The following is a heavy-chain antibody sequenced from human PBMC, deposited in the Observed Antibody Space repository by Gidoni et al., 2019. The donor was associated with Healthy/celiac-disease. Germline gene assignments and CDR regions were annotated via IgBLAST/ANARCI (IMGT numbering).Heavy chain of an antibody. J-gene: IGHJ6*02. D-gene: IGHD3-22*01. CDR3: ARVLTTYYYDSSGYHYSPDGMDV. V-gene: IGHV3-21*01. Sequence: EVQLVESGGGLVKPGGSLSLSCAASGFTFSSYSMNWVRQAPGKGLEWVSSISSSSSYIYYADSVKGRFTISRDNAKNSLYLQMNSLRAEDTAVYYCARVLTTYYYDSSGYHYSPDGMDVWGQGTTVTVSS. CDR1: GFTFSSYS. CDR2: ISSSSSYI.